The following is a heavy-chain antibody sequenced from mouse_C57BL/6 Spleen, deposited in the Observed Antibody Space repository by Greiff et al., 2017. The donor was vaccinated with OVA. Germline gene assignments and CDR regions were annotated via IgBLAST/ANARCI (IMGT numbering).Heavy chain of an antibody. CDR2: IYPSDSET. D-gene: IGHD1-1*01. CDR1: GYTFTSYW. J-gene: IGHJ1*03. CDR3: ARDITTVVAPYFDV. V-gene: IGHV1-61*01. Sequence: VQLQQPGAELVRPGSSVKLSCKASGYTFTSYWMDWVKQRPGQGLEWIGNIYPSDSETHYNQKFKDKATLTVDKSSSTAYMQLSSLTSEDSAVYYCARDITTVVAPYFDVWGTGTTVTVSS.